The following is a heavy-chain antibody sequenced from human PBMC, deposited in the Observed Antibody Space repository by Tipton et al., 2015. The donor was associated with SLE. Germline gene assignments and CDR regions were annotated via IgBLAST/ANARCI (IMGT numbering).Heavy chain of an antibody. D-gene: IGHD6-19*01. V-gene: IGHV5-10-1*01. CDR1: GYSFTSYW. CDR2: IDPSDSYT. Sequence: QLVQSGAEVKKPGESLKISCKGSGYSFTSYWISWVRQMPGKGLEWMGRIDPSDSYTNYSPSFQGHVTISADKSISTAYMQWSSLKASDTAMYYCARHESGWYYFDCWVRGTLISVSS. J-gene: IGHJ4*02. CDR3: ARHESGWYYFDC.